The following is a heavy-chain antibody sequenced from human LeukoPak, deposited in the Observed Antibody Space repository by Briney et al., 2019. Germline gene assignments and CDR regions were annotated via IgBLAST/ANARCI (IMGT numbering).Heavy chain of an antibody. J-gene: IGHJ4*02. CDR3: AKDIAYYYDSSGPLFDN. V-gene: IGHV3-30*02. D-gene: IGHD3-22*01. CDR2: IRHDGSNK. Sequence: GGSLRLSCAASGFTFSSYSMNWVRQAPGKGLEWVAFIRHDGSNKYYTDSVKGRFTISRDNSKNTLYLQMNSLRPEDTAVYYCAKDIAYYYDSSGPLFDNWGQGTLVTVSS. CDR1: GFTFSSYS.